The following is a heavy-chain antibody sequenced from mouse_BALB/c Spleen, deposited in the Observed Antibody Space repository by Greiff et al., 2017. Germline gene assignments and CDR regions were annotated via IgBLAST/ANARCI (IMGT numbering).Heavy chain of an antibody. CDR3: ARHSLLGGFAY. V-gene: IGHV5-12-1*01. J-gene: IGHJ3*01. D-gene: IGHD4-1*01. Sequence: DVKLVESGGGLVKPGGSLKLSCAASGFAFSSYDMSWVRQTPEKRLEWVAYISSGGGSTYYPDTVKGRFTISRDNAKNTLYLQLSSLKSEDTAMYYCARHSLLGGFAYWGQGTLVTVSA. CDR2: ISSGGGST. CDR1: GFAFSSYD.